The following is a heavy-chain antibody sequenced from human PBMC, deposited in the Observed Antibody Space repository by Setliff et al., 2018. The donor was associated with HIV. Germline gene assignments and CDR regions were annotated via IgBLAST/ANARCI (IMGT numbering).Heavy chain of an antibody. D-gene: IGHD3-10*01. CDR2: INHIGGN. V-gene: IGHV4-34*01. Sequence: SETLSLTCAVYGGSFSGHYWSWIRQPPGEGLEWIGEINHIGGNMNYNPSLKSRVTISVDKSKNQFSLKLSSVTAADTAVYYCATGKYYYAPRRYYFDYWGQGTLVTVSS. CDR1: GGSFSGHY. J-gene: IGHJ4*02. CDR3: ATGKYYYAPRRYYFDY.